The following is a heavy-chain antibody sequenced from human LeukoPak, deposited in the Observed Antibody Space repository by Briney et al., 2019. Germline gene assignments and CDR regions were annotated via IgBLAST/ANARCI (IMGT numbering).Heavy chain of an antibody. CDR3: ARATPPTPRWVTTWLAFQH. D-gene: IGHD4-17*01. Sequence: SETLSLTCAVYGGSFSGYYWSWIRQPPGKGLEWIGEINHSGSTNYNPSLKSRVTISVDTSKNQFSLKLSSVTAADTAVYYCARATPPTPRWVTTWLAFQHRGQGTLVTVSS. J-gene: IGHJ1*01. CDR2: INHSGST. V-gene: IGHV4-34*01. CDR1: GGSFSGYY.